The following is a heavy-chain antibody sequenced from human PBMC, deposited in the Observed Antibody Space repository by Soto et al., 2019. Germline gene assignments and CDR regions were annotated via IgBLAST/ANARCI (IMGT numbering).Heavy chain of an antibody. J-gene: IGHJ4*02. CDR2: IYYSGST. Sequence: SETLSLTCTVSGGSISSYYWSWIRQPPGKGLEWIGYIYYSGSTNYNPSLKSRVTISVDTSKNQFSLTVSSVTAADTAAYYCARHDYGDGFSYWGQGSQVTVSS. V-gene: IGHV4-59*08. CDR3: ARHDYGDGFSY. D-gene: IGHD4-17*01. CDR1: GGSISSYY.